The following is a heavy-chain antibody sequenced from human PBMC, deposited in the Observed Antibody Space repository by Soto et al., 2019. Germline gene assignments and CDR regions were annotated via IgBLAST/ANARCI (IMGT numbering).Heavy chain of an antibody. D-gene: IGHD1-26*01. Sequence: SDTLSLTCTVSGDSISSGGYYWSWIRQHPGKGLEWIGYIYSSGSTYYNPSLKSRVTISVDTSKNQFSLKLSSVTAADTAVYYCARVSGSYYYGMDVWGQGTTVT. V-gene: IGHV4-31*03. CDR2: IYSSGST. CDR1: GDSISSGGYY. CDR3: ARVSGSYYYGMDV. J-gene: IGHJ6*02.